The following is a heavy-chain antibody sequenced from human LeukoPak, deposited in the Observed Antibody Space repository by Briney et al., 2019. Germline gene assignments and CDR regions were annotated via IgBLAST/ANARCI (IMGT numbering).Heavy chain of an antibody. V-gene: IGHV1-46*01. J-gene: IGHJ4*02. CDR3: ARDQEGFDY. CDR2: IYPRDGST. CDR1: GYTFTSNY. Sequence: PGESLQIFCKGSGYTFTSNYIHWVRQAPGQGLEWMGMIYPRDGSTSYAQKFQGRVTVTRDTSTSTVHMELSGLRSEDTAVYYCARDQEGFDYWGQGTLVTVSS.